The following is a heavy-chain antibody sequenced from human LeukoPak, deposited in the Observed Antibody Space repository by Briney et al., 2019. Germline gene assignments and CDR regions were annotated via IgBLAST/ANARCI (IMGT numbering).Heavy chain of an antibody. J-gene: IGHJ4*02. V-gene: IGHV4-34*01. D-gene: IGHD3-10*01. CDR3: ARALWFGELGDDY. Sequence: SETLSLTCAVYGGSFSGYYWGWIRHPPGKGLGWIGEINHSGSTNYNPALKSRVTISVDTSKNQFSLKLSSVTAADTAVYYCARALWFGELGDDYWGQGTLVTVSS. CDR1: GGSFSGYY. CDR2: INHSGST.